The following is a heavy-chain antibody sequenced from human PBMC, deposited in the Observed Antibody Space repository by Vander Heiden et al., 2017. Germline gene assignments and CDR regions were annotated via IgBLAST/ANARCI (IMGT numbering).Heavy chain of an antibody. V-gene: IGHV3-33*03. CDR2: IWHDGSEQ. CDR3: AGGYPSTKFDF. CDR1: GFTFSNYG. Sequence: VQLVESGGGVFQPGRSLRLLCTASGFTFSNYGMHWVRQAPGKGLEWVGVIWHDGSEQKYADSVRGRFTISRDNSRKTLHLQMNSLRPEDTAVYYCAGGYPSTKFDFWGQGTLVTVAS. D-gene: IGHD3-16*01. J-gene: IGHJ4*02.